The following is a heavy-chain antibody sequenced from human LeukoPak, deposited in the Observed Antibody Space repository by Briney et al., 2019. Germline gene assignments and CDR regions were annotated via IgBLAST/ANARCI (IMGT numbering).Heavy chain of an antibody. Sequence: SVKVSCKASGFTFTSSAVQWVRQARGQRLEWIGWIVVGSGNTNYAQKFQGRVTITADESTSTAYMELSSLRSEDTAVYYCARVGPSDAFDIWGQGTMVTVSS. D-gene: IGHD2-2*01. CDR3: ARVGPSDAFDI. V-gene: IGHV1-58*01. CDR2: IVVGSGNT. CDR1: GFTFTSSA. J-gene: IGHJ3*02.